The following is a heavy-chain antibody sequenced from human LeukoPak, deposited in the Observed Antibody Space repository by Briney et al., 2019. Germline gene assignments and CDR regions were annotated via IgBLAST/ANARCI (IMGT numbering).Heavy chain of an antibody. CDR3: ARAHPTDNWKGWGYFDY. J-gene: IGHJ4*02. CDR1: GFTFNNAW. V-gene: IGHV3-7*01. Sequence: GGSLRLSCAASGFTFNNAWMSWVRQAPGKGLEWVANIKQDGSEKYYVDSVKGRFTISRDNAKNSLYLQMNSLRAEDTAVYYCARAHPTDNWKGWGYFDYWGQGTLVTVSS. D-gene: IGHD1-20*01. CDR2: IKQDGSEK.